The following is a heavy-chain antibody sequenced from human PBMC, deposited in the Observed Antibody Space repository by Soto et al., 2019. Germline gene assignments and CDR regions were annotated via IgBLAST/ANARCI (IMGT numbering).Heavy chain of an antibody. CDR1: GFDFTYYA. D-gene: IGHD3-10*01. V-gene: IGHV3-30*18. CDR3: SKDEGVGGTLGLFDY. J-gene: IGHJ4*02. Sequence: QVQLVESGGGAVQPGESLRLSCVASGFDFTYYAMHWVRQAPGKGLESVAVMSSDGSNIHNTDSVKGRFPISRDNSKNTLYLQMNCLRKEDTAVYFCSKDEGVGGTLGLFDYWGQGTLVSVSS. CDR2: MSSDGSNI.